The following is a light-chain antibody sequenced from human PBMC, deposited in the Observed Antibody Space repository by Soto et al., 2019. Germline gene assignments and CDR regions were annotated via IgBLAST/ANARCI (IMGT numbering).Light chain of an antibody. Sequence: SYELTQPPSVSVSPGQTASITCSGDKLGDKYICWYQQKPGQSPVLVIYQDSKRPSGIPERFSGSNSGNTATLTISGTQAMDEADFYCQAWDSNTVVFGGGTKLTVL. J-gene: IGLJ2*01. CDR2: QDS. CDR3: QAWDSNTVV. V-gene: IGLV3-1*01. CDR1: KLGDKY.